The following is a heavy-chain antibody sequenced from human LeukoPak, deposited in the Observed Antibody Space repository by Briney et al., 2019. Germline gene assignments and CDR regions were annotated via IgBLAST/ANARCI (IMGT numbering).Heavy chain of an antibody. V-gene: IGHV3-7*01. Sequence: GGSLRLSCAASGFTFSSLWMSWVRQAPGKGLEWVANIKQNGSEKSYVDSVKGRFTISRDNAQNSLYLQMNSLRAEDTAVYYCARSGPYAFDIWGQGTMVTVSS. J-gene: IGHJ3*02. CDR1: GFTFSSLW. CDR2: IKQNGSEK. D-gene: IGHD2-15*01. CDR3: ARSGPYAFDI.